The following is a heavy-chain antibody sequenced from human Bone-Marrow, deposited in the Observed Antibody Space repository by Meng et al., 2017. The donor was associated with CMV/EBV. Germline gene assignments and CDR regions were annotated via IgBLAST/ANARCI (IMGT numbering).Heavy chain of an antibody. CDR3: APGFRSWSGSYSS. D-gene: IGHD1-26*01. J-gene: IGHJ4*02. V-gene: IGHV4-34*01. CDR2: ITHSGST. Sequence: QSPLQEWGAGLFKPSETLSPTCGVYGAPFSGYWSWVRQPPGKGLEWIGEITHSGSTNYNVSLKSRVTISIDTSKNQFSLKLSSVTATDTAVYYCAPGFRSWSGSYSSWGQGTLVTVSS. CDR1: GAPFSGY.